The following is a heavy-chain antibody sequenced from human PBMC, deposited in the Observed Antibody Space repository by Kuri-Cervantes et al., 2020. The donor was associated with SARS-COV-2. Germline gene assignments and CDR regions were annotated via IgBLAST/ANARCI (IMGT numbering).Heavy chain of an antibody. V-gene: IGHV3-30*03. CDR1: GFIFSSYG. D-gene: IGHD3-3*01. Sequence: GESLKISCAASGFIFSSYGMHWVRQAPGKGLEWVAVISYDGSNKYYADSVKGRFTISRDNSKNTLYLQMNSLRAEDTAVYYCARSLRTIFGVVIAIDYWGQGTLVTVSS. CDR2: ISYDGSNK. J-gene: IGHJ4*02. CDR3: ARSLRTIFGVVIAIDY.